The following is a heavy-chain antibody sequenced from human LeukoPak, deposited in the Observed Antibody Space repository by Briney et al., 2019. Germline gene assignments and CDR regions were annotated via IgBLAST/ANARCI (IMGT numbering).Heavy chain of an antibody. V-gene: IGHV1-69*13. CDR2: IIPIFGTA. D-gene: IGHD3-22*01. Sequence: GASVKVSCKASGGTFSGYAISWVRQAPGQGLEWMGGIIPIFGTANYAQKFQGRVTITADESTSTAYMELSSLRSEDMAVYYCARDSGDSSGYYDWGQGTLVTVSS. J-gene: IGHJ4*02. CDR1: GGTFSGYA. CDR3: ARDSGDSSGYYD.